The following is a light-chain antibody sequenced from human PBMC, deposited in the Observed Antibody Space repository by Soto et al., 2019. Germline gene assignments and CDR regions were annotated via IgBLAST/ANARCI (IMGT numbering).Light chain of an antibody. CDR3: QQRSNWPFT. CDR2: DAS. J-gene: IGKJ5*01. CDR1: QSVGSY. V-gene: IGKV3-11*01. Sequence: EIVLIQSPATLSLSPGERATLSCRASQSVGSYLAWYQHKPGQAPRLLISDASNRATGIPARFSGSGSGTDFTLTISSLEPEDFAVYYCQQRSNWPFTFGQGTRLEIK.